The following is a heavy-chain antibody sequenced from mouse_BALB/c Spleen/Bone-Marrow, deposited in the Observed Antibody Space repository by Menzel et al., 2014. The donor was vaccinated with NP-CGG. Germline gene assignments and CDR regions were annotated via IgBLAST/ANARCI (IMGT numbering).Heavy chain of an antibody. J-gene: IGHJ4*01. D-gene: IGHD1-3*01. CDR1: GYTFTNHH. CDR2: INPYNDYT. Sequence: VQLKESGVELVRPGASVKISCKAFGYTFTNHHINWVKQRPGQGLDWIGYINPYNDYTSYNQKFKGEATLTVDKSSSTAYMELSSLTSEDSAVYYCVLYTYYAMDYWGQGTSVTVSS. CDR3: VLYTYYAMDY. V-gene: IGHV1S45*01.